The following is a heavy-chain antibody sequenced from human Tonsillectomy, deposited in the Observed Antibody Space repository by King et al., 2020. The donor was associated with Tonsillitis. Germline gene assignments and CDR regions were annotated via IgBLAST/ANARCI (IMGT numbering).Heavy chain of an antibody. D-gene: IGHD3-22*01. Sequence: VQLQQWGAGLLKSSETLSLTCAVYGGSFSDYFWSWIRQPPGKGLEWIGEIDHNGITNYNPSLKSRVTILVDTSKNQFSLKLTSVTAADTAVYYCSRGGSVSYGSSAKPYYFHYYMDVWGQGTTVTVSS. J-gene: IGHJ6*03. CDR2: IDHNGIT. CDR3: SRGGSVSYGSSAKPYYFHYYMDV. CDR1: GGSFSDYF. V-gene: IGHV4-34*01.